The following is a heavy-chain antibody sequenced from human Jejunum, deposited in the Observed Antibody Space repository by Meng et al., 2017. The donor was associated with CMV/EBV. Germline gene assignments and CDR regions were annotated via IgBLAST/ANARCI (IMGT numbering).Heavy chain of an antibody. CDR1: A. CDR3: ARGRHCTNSYCVFRYGLDV. Sequence: AMHWVRQAPGNGLEWLAVISHDGNTIFHADSMKGRFNISRDNSKNTVDLQISSLRPEDTAIYYCARGRHCTNSYCVFRYGLDVWGQGTTVTVSS. CDR2: ISHDGNTI. J-gene: IGHJ6*02. V-gene: IGHV3-30-3*01. D-gene: IGHD2-8*01.